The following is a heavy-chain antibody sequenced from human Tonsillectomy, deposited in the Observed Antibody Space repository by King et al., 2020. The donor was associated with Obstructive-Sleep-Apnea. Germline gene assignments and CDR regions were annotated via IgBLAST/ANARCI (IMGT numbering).Heavy chain of an antibody. Sequence: VQLQQWGAGLLKPSETLSLTCAVSGGSFSVYYWSWIRQPPGKGLEWIGEINHSGSTNYNPSVQIRVTISVDTSKNQFSLRLSSVTAADTAIYYCARGGGIVVVVAAKPYYFDYWGQGTLVTVSS. CDR2: INHSGST. CDR3: ARGGGIVVVVAAKPYYFDY. CDR1: GGSFSVYY. V-gene: IGHV4-34*01. J-gene: IGHJ4*02. D-gene: IGHD2-15*01.